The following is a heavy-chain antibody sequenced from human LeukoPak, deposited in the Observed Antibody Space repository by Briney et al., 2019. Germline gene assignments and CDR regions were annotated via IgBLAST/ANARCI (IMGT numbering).Heavy chain of an antibody. J-gene: IGHJ6*02. CDR1: GFTFTSSA. D-gene: IGHD3-10*01. CDR2: IVVGSGNT. V-gene: IGHV1-58*02. CDR3: AAPLRVRGVPDYYGMDV. Sequence: AASVKVSCKGSGFTFTSSAMQWVRQARGQRLEWIGWIVVGSGNTNYAQKFQERVTITRDMSTSTAYMELSSLRSEDTAVYYCAAPLRVRGVPDYYGMDVWGQGTTVTVSS.